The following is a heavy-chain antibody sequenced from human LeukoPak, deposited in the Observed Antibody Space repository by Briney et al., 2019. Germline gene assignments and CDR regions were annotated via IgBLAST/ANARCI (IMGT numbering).Heavy chain of an antibody. CDR1: GYTFTSYD. J-gene: IGHJ5*02. Sequence: ASVKVSCKASGYTFTSYDINWVRQATGQGLEWMGWMNPNSGNTGYAQKFQGRVTLTRNTSISTAYMELSSLRSEDTAVYYCARSRGSSRGWFDPWGQGTLVTVSS. D-gene: IGHD6-13*01. CDR3: ARSRGSSRGWFDP. CDR2: MNPNSGNT. V-gene: IGHV1-8*01.